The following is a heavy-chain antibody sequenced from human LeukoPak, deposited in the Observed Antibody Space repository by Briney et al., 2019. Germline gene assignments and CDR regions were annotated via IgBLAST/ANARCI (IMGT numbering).Heavy chain of an antibody. J-gene: IGHJ3*02. CDR2: MNPNSGDT. V-gene: IGHV1-8*01. D-gene: IGHD3-3*01. CDR3: ARGVKYYDFWSGYPAIYHDAFDI. CDR1: GYTFTSYD. Sequence: ASVKVSCKASGYTFTSYDINWVRQATGQGLEWMGWMNPNSGDTGYAQKFQGGVTMTRNTSISTAYMGLSSLRSEDTAVYYCARGVKYYDFWSGYPAIYHDAFDIWGQGTMVTVSS.